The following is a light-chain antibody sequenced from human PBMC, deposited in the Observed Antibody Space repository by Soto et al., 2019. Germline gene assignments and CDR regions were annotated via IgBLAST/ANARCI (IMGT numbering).Light chain of an antibody. CDR1: SSNIGSNH. CDR2: RDY. V-gene: IGLV1-47*01. CDR3: VVWDDSRGV. Sequence: QSVLTQPPSASGTPGQRVTFSCSGSSSNIGSNHVFWYQQLPGTAPKLLIYRDYQRPSGVPDRFSGSKSGTPASLAISGLRPEDEANYYCVVWDDSRGVFGGGTKLTVL. J-gene: IGLJ2*01.